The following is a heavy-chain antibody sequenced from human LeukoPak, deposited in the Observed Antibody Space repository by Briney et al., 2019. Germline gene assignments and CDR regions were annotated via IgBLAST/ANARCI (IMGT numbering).Heavy chain of an antibody. D-gene: IGHD5-24*01. V-gene: IGHV4-34*01. CDR1: GGSFSGYY. CDR2: INHSGST. CDR3: ARVRRWLQPFDY. J-gene: IGHJ4*02. Sequence: SETLSLTYAVYGGSFSGYYWSWIRQPPGKGLEWIGEINHSGSTNYNPSLKSRVTISVDTSKNQFSLKLSSVTAADTAVYYCARVRRWLQPFDYWGQGTLVTVSS.